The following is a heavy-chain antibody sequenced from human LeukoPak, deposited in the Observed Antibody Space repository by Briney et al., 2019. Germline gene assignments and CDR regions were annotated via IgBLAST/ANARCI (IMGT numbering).Heavy chain of an antibody. CDR1: GLIFSGYW. V-gene: IGHV3-74*01. CDR3: ARDLRGARDY. CDR2: INPDGSYI. J-gene: IGHJ4*02. D-gene: IGHD3-16*01. Sequence: GGSLRLSCVSSGLIFSGYWMHWVRRSPGKGLVWVSRINPDGSYIDYADSVKGRFTISRDNAKNTLYLQMNSLRAEDTAVYYCARDLRGARDYWGQGILVTVSS.